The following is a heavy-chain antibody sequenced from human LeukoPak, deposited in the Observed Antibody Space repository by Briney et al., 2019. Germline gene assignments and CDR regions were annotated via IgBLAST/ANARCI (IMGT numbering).Heavy chain of an antibody. J-gene: IGHJ4*02. CDR1: GGSISSSSYH. Sequence: PSETLSLTCTVSGGSISSSSYHWGWIRQPPGKGLEWIGEINHSGSTNYNPSLKSRVTISVDTSKNQFSLKLSSVTAADTAVYYCTRGYSSSWLTFDYWGQGTLVTVSS. CDR2: INHSGST. D-gene: IGHD6-13*01. V-gene: IGHV4-39*07. CDR3: TRGYSSSWLTFDY.